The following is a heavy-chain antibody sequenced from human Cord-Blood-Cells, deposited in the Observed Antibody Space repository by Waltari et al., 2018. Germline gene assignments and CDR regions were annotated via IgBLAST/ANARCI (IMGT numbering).Heavy chain of an antibody. D-gene: IGHD6-13*01. CDR1: GYTFTSYY. CDR3: ARVSGYSSSWYNWFDP. J-gene: IGHJ5*02. CDR2: INPSGGST. Sequence: QVQLVQSGAEVKKPGASVKVSCKASGYTFTSYYMHWVRQAPGQGLEWMGIINPSGGSTSYAQKFQGRVTMTRDTSTSTVYMELSSLRSEDTAVYYCARVSGYSSSWYNWFDPWGQGTLVTVSS. V-gene: IGHV1-46*01.